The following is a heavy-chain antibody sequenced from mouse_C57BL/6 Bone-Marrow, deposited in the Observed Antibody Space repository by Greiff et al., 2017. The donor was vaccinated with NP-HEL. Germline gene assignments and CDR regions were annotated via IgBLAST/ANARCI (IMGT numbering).Heavy chain of an antibody. CDR1: GYTFTSYG. V-gene: IGHV1-81*01. Sequence: QVQLQQSGAELARPGASVKLSCKASGYTFTSYGISWVKQRTGQGLEWIGEICPRSGNTYYNEKVKGKATLTADKSSSTAYMELRSLTSEDSAVYICAKDNYYGTPGDYWGQGTTLTVSS. CDR2: ICPRSGNT. D-gene: IGHD1-1*01. J-gene: IGHJ2*01. CDR3: AKDNYYGTPGDY.